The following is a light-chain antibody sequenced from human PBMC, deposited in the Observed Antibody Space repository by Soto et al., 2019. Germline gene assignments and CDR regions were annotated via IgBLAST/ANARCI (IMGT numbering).Light chain of an antibody. V-gene: IGLV2-14*01. CDR1: SSDVGIYDY. Sequence: QSVLTQPASVSGSPGQSLTISCTGTSSDVGIYDYVSWYQQHPGKAPKLMIYDVNDRPSGVSNRFSGSKSGNTASLTISGLQAEDEADYYCSSYTSSSTYVFGTGTKLTVL. CDR3: SSYTSSSTYV. J-gene: IGLJ1*01. CDR2: DVN.